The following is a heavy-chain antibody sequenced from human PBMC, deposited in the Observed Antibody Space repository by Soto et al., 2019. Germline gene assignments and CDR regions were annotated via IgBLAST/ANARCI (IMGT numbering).Heavy chain of an antibody. CDR1: GFTFSSYW. Sequence: GGSLRLSCEASGFTFSSYWMSWVRQAPGKGLEWVANIKQDGSEKYYVDSEKGRFTISRDNAKNSLYLQMNSLRAEDTAVYYCAGDFGDYVICYGFDFWGQGTTVTVCS. CDR2: IKQDGSEK. D-gene: IGHD4-17*01. V-gene: IGHV3-7*01. CDR3: AGDFGDYVICYGFDF. J-gene: IGHJ6*02.